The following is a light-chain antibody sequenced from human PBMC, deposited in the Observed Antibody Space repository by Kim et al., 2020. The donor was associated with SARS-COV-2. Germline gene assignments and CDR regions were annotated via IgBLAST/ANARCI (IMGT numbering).Light chain of an antibody. CDR3: TSYAGSNNLDV. J-gene: IGLJ1*01. CDR1: RRDIGAYKY. V-gene: IGLV2-8*01. CDR2: EVN. Sequence: QSVTISGTGTRRDIGAYKYVSWYQQHPGKAPKLMIYEVNRRPSGVPDRFSGSKSGNTASLTVSGLQAEDEADYYCTSYAGSNNLDVFGTGTKVTVL.